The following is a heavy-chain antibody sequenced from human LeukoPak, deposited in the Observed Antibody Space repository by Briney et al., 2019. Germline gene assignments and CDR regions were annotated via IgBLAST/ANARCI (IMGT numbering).Heavy chain of an antibody. V-gene: IGHV5-51*01. CDR3: ARRVGAVADKEYYYYYGMDV. J-gene: IGHJ6*02. Sequence: GESLKISCKGSGYSFTSYWIGWVRQMPGKGLEWMGIIYPGDSDTRYSPSFQGQVPISADKSISTAYLQWSSLKASDTAMYYCARRVGAVADKEYYYYYGMDVWGQGTTVTVSS. CDR1: GYSFTSYW. D-gene: IGHD6-19*01. CDR2: IYPGDSDT.